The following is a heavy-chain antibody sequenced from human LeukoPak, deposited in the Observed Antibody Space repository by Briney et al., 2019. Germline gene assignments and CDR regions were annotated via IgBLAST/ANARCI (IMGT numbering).Heavy chain of an antibody. D-gene: IGHD3-22*01. Sequence: SDTLSLTCSVSGASISLYYWSWVRQSAGKQPEWIGRVHATGTTNYNPSLRSRVSLSVDTFKKQFSLKLNSVTAADTAVYYCARGKYYYDRSSFDYWGQGTLVTVSS. J-gene: IGHJ4*02. CDR2: VHATGTT. CDR3: ARGKYYYDRSSFDY. CDR1: GASISLYY. V-gene: IGHV4-4*07.